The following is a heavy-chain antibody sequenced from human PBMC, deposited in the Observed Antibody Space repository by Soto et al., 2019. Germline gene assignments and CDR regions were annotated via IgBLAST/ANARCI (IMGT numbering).Heavy chain of an antibody. D-gene: IGHD1-26*01. CDR3: ARGAVGAKGRSYYYGMDV. Sequence: SVKVSCKASGGTFSSYAISWVRQAPGQGLEWMGGISPICGTANYAQKFQGRVTITADESTSTAYMELSSLRSEDTAVYYCARGAVGAKGRSYYYGMDVWGQGTTVTVSS. J-gene: IGHJ6*02. V-gene: IGHV1-69*13. CDR2: ISPICGTA. CDR1: GGTFSSYA.